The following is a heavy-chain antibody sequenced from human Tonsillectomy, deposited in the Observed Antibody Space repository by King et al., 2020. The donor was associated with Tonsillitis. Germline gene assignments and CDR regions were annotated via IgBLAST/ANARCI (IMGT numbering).Heavy chain of an antibody. CDR2: IYYSGSP. V-gene: IGHV4-30-4*01. J-gene: IGHJ5*02. CDR3: ARWKVRGVIITDVDP. CDR1: GGSISSGGYY. D-gene: IGHD3-10*01. Sequence: VQLQESGPGLMKPSQTLSLTCTVSGGSISSGGYYWSWIRQPPGKGLEWIGYIYYSGSPYYNPSLKSRVTISVDTSKNQFSLRLSSVTAADTAVYYCARWKVRGVIITDVDPWGQGTLVTVSS.